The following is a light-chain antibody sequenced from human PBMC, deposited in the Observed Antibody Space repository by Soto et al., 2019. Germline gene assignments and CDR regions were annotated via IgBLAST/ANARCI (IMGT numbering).Light chain of an antibody. Sequence: AIRMTQSPSSLSASTGDRVTITCRASQGISSYLAWYQQKPGKAPKLLIYAASTLQSGVPSRFSGSGSGTDFTLTISCLQSEDCATYYCQQYYSYQYTFGQGTKVDIK. V-gene: IGKV1-8*01. CDR2: AAS. CDR3: QQYYSYQYT. CDR1: QGISSY. J-gene: IGKJ2*01.